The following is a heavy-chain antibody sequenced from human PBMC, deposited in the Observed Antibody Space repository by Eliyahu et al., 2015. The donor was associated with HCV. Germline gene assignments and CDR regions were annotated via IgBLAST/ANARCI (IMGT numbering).Heavy chain of an antibody. V-gene: IGHV1-3*01. J-gene: IGHJ6*02. CDR3: ASPNHYDFWSGQSDPNYYYAMDV. D-gene: IGHD3-3*01. CDR2: INAGNANT. Sequence: QVQLVQFGTEVKRPGASVRISCKTSGYNFNNYAVHWVRQAPGQRLEWMGWINAGNANTKYAQKFQGRVTIASDTSASTSYMELRGLTSEDAAVYYCASPNHYDFWSGQSDPNYYYAMDVWGQGTTVTVSS. CDR1: GYNFNNYA.